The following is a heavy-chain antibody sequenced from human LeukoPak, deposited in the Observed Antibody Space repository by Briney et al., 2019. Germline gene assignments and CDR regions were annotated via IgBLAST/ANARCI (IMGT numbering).Heavy chain of an antibody. J-gene: IGHJ3*02. CDR2: IIPIVTIT. V-gene: IGHV1-69*04. CDR1: GDTIRNYA. CDR3: ASGYYDNSGAGRAIGGFDI. D-gene: IGHD3-22*01. Sequence: GSSVKVSCKASGDTIRNYAISWVRQAPGQGLEWMGTIIPIVTITNYAQKFQDRVTITADKSTSTAYMELSSLRSEDTAIYYCASGYYDNSGAGRAIGGFDIWGQGTMVTVSS.